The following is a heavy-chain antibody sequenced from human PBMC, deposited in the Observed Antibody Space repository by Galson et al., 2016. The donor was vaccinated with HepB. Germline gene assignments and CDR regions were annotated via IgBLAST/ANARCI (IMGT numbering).Heavy chain of an antibody. V-gene: IGHV3-53*01. CDR3: TKLGGWYGSGCFQH. J-gene: IGHJ1*01. D-gene: IGHD6-19*01. CDR2: IYSGGDT. Sequence: SLRLSCAGSGFIVSSHYMNWVRQAPGKGLEWVSVIYSGGDTFYADSVKGRFTISRDNSKNTLYLRMNSLRAEDTAVYYCTKLGGWYGSGCFQHWGQGTLVTVSS. CDR1: GFIVSSHY.